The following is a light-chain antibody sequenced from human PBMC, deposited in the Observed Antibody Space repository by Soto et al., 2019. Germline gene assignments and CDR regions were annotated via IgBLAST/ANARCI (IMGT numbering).Light chain of an antibody. CDR2: DAS. V-gene: IGKV1-5*01. Sequence: DIQMTHSPCTLSASVGDSVTITCRASQSISSWLAWYQQKPGKAPKLLIYDASSLESGVPSRFSGSGSGTEFTLTISSLQPDDFATYYCQQYNTYSRTFGQGTKVDIK. J-gene: IGKJ1*01. CDR3: QQYNTYSRT. CDR1: QSISSW.